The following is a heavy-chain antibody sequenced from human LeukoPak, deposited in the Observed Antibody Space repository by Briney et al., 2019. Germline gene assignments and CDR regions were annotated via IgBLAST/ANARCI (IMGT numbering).Heavy chain of an antibody. Sequence: PSETLSLTCTVSGGSLSSYYWSWIRQPAGKGLEWIGRIYTSGSTNYNPSLKSRVTMSVDTSKNQFSLKLSSVTAADTAVYYCARDLYCGGDCYPSPFDYWGQGTLVTVSS. CDR2: IYTSGST. J-gene: IGHJ4*02. D-gene: IGHD2-21*01. V-gene: IGHV4-4*07. CDR1: GGSLSSYY. CDR3: ARDLYCGGDCYPSPFDY.